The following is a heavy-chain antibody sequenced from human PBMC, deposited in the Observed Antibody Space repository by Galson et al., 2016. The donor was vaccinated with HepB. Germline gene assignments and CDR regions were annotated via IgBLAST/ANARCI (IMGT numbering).Heavy chain of an antibody. Sequence: SLRLSCAASGFTFSTYSMDWVRQAPGKGLEWISYISTSSSTIHYADSVKGRFTISRDDAMNSLYLQMNSLRDEDTAVYYCAKEATATTGAKTKRVWYFDLWGRGTLVTVSS. V-gene: IGHV3-48*02. J-gene: IGHJ2*01. D-gene: IGHD1-7*01. CDR1: GFTFSTYS. CDR2: ISTSSSTI. CDR3: AKEATATTGAKTKRVWYFDL.